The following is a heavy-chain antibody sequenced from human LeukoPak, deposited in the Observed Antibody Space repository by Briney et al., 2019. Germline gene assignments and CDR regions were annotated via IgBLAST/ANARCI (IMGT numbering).Heavy chain of an antibody. D-gene: IGHD5-18*01. CDR1: GGSVSNSLYY. V-gene: IGHV4-61*01. Sequence: SETLSLTCTVSGGSVSNSLYYWSWIRQPPGKGLKWIGYIYYNGDTNYNPSLKGRVIISIDTSSNQFSLRLNSMTAADTAVYYCARVLRAASWRSYDYWGQGSLVTVSS. CDR3: ARVLRAASWRSYDY. CDR2: IYYNGDT. J-gene: IGHJ4*02.